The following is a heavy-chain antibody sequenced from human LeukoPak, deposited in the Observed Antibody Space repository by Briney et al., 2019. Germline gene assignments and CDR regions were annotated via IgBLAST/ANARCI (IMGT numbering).Heavy chain of an antibody. V-gene: IGHV1-2*06. CDR1: GYTFTGHY. J-gene: IGHJ4*02. CDR2: INPNSGDT. Sequence: ASVKVSCKASGYTFTGHYMHWVRQAPGQGLEWMGRINPNSGDTNYAQKYQGRVTMTRDTSISTAYMDLSRLRSDDTAVYYCALGLQGNGAHLDNWGQGTLVTVSS. CDR3: ALGLQGNGAHLDN. D-gene: IGHD3-10*01.